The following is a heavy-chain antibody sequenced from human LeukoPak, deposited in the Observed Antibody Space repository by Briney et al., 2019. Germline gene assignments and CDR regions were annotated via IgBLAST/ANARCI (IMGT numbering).Heavy chain of an antibody. CDR1: GFTFSDYY. CDR3: ARASLGELSDY. CDR2: ISSSSSYT. D-gene: IGHD3-16*02. Sequence: GGSLRLSCAASGFTFSDYYMSWVRQAPGKGLEWVSYISSSSSYTNYADSVKGRFTISRDNAKNSLYLQMNSLRAEDTAVYYCARASLGELSDYWGQGTLVTVSS. V-gene: IGHV3-11*05. J-gene: IGHJ4*02.